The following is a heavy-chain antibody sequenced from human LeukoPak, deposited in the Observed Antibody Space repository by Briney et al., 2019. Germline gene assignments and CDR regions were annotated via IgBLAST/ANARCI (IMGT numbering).Heavy chain of an antibody. V-gene: IGHV4-39*07. CDR3: ARSGGYNYGQDFDY. CDR2: IYYSGST. J-gene: IGHJ4*02. Sequence: SETLSLTCTVSGGSISSSSYYWGWIRQPPGKGLEWIGSIYYSGSTYYNPSLKSRVTISVDTSKNQFSLKLSSVTAADTAVYYCARSGGYNYGQDFDYWGQGTLVTVSS. D-gene: IGHD5-18*01. CDR1: GGSISSSSYY.